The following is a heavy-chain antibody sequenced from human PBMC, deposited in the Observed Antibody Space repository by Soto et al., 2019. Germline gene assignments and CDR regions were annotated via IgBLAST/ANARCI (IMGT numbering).Heavy chain of an antibody. CDR1: GGTFSSCT. CDR2: IIPILGIA. J-gene: IGHJ5*02. CDR3: ARDYYYGSGSYYNLNNWFDP. D-gene: IGHD3-10*01. Sequence: SMKVSCKASGGTFSSCTISWVRQAPGQGLEWMGRIIPILGIANYAQKFQGRVTITADKSTSTAYMELSSLGSEDTAVYYCARDYYYGSGSYYNLNNWFDPWGQGTLVTVSS. V-gene: IGHV1-69*04.